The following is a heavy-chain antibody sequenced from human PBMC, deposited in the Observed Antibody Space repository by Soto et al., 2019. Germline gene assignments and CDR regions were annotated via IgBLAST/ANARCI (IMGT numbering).Heavy chain of an antibody. CDR1: GFTFSNYP. CDR2: INSGGST. D-gene: IGHD2-21*02. J-gene: IGHJ4*02. CDR3: AKEVPADYYIDS. Sequence: GGSLRLSCVASGFTFSNYPMSWVRQAPGKGLEWISAINSGGSTHYADSVKGRLSVSRDNSKNTLYLQMNSLRAEDTAVYYCAKEVPADYYIDSWGQGTLVTVSS. V-gene: IGHV3-23*01.